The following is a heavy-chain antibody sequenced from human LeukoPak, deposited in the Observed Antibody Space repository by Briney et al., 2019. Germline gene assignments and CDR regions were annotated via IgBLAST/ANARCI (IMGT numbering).Heavy chain of an antibody. D-gene: IGHD3-22*01. CDR1: GYTFTGYY. V-gene: IGHV1-18*04. CDR3: ARSLDYDSSPGDY. J-gene: IGHJ4*02. CDR2: ISAYNGNT. Sequence: ASVKVSCKASGYTFTGYYMHWVRQAPGQGLEWMGWISAYNGNTNYAQKLQGRVTMTTDTSTSTAYMELRSLRSDDTAVYYCARSLDYDSSPGDYWGQGTLVTVSS.